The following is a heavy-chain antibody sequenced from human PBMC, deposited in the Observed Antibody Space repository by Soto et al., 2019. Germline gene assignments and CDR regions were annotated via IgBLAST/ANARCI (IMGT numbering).Heavy chain of an antibody. D-gene: IGHD6-13*01. Sequence: PSETLSLTCTVSGGSVSSGDYYWCWIRQPPGKGLEWIGSIYYSWSTYYNPSLKSRVTISVDTSKNQFSLKLSSVTAADTAVYYCARQAGDSSSWSSDYWGQGTLVTVS. J-gene: IGHJ4*02. CDR2: IYYSWST. CDR1: GGSVSSGDYY. CDR3: ARQAGDSSSWSSDY. V-gene: IGHV4-39*01.